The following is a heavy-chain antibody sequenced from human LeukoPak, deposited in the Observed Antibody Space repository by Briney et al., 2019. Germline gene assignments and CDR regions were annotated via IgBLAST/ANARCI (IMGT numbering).Heavy chain of an antibody. CDR2: IYYSGST. V-gene: IGHV4-39*07. CDR1: GGSISSSSYY. CDR3: AIMGDYYDSSGPHFDY. Sequence: SETLSLTCTISGGSISSSSYYWGWIRQPPGKGLEWIGSIYYSGSTYYNPSLKSRVTISVDTSKNQFSLKLSSVTAADTAVYYCAIMGDYYDSSGPHFDYWGQGTLVTVSS. D-gene: IGHD3-22*01. J-gene: IGHJ4*02.